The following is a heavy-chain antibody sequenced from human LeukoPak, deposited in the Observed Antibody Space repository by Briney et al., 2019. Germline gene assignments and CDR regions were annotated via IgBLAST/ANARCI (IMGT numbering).Heavy chain of an antibody. Sequence: GGSLRLSCTASGFAFSNYAMNWVRQAPGKGLEWVSVIRSSGSGGSTYYADSVKGRFTISRDNSKNTLYLQMNSLRAEDTAVYYCARVEKQYQLLTYYYYYYMDVWGKGTTVTISS. J-gene: IGHJ6*03. CDR3: ARVEKQYQLLTYYYYYYMDV. CDR2: IRSSGSGGST. V-gene: IGHV3-23*01. D-gene: IGHD2-2*01. CDR1: GFAFSNYA.